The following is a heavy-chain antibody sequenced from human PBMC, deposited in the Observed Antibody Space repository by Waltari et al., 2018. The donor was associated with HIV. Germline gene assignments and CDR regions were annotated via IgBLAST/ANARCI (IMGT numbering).Heavy chain of an antibody. CDR3: ARRYSGYGGRHPWFDP. CDR1: GGSISTTSNN. CDR2: VYYSGNT. D-gene: IGHD5-12*01. Sequence: QLKLQESGPGLAKPSETLSLTCIVSGGSISTTSNNWAWIRQPPGKGLAWTGSVYYSGNTYYRPSLKSRVTISVDTSKNQFSLRLGSVTAADTAVYYCARRYSGYGGRHPWFDPWGQGTLVTVSS. V-gene: IGHV4-39*01. J-gene: IGHJ5*02.